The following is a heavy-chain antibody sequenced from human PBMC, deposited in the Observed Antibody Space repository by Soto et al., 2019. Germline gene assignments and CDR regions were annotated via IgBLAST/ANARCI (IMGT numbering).Heavy chain of an antibody. D-gene: IGHD5-18*01. Sequence: GGSLRLSCAASGFTFSSYGMHWVRQAPGKGLEWVAVISYDGSNKYYADSVKGRFTISRDNSKNTLYLQMNSLRAEDTAVYYCAKGVYVGYSYGLYYFDYWGQGTLVTVSS. J-gene: IGHJ4*02. V-gene: IGHV3-30*18. CDR1: GFTFSSYG. CDR2: ISYDGSNK. CDR3: AKGVYVGYSYGLYYFDY.